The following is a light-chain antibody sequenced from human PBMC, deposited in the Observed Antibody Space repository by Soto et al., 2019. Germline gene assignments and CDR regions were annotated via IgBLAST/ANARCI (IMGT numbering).Light chain of an antibody. CDR1: QSVSSY. CDR3: QQSRNWPPMT. V-gene: IGKV3-11*01. CDR2: DAS. Sequence: EIVLTQSPATLSLSPGERATLSCRASQSVSSYLAWYQQKPGQAPRLLIYDASNRATGIPARFSGSGSGTDFTLTISSLEPEDFAVYYCQQSRNWPPMTFGQGTGLEIK. J-gene: IGKJ5*01.